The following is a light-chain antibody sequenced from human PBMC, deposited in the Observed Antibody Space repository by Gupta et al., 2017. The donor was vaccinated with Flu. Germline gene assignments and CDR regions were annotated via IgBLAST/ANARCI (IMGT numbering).Light chain of an antibody. Sequence: GERATLSCRASQSVRSHLAWYRQRPGQAPRLLIYDASNRATGIPARFSGSGYGTDFTLTISILEPEDFAVYYCQQRTNWLFTFGPGTKVDIK. V-gene: IGKV3-11*01. CDR3: QQRTNWLFT. CDR2: DAS. J-gene: IGKJ3*01. CDR1: QSVRSH.